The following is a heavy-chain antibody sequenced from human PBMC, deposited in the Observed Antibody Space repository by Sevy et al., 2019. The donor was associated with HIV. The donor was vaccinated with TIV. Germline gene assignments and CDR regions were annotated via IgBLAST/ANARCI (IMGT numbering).Heavy chain of an antibody. CDR2: ISAYNGNT. CDR1: GYTFTNYG. V-gene: IGHV1-18*04. D-gene: IGHD2-15*01. J-gene: IGHJ4*02. CDR3: AKDRGYCSVGNCYSDS. Sequence: ASVKVSCKASGYTFTNYGISWVRQAPGQGLEWMGWISAYNGNTNYAQSLQGRVTMTTDISTNTAYMELRSLRSDDTAVYFCAKDRGYCSVGNCYSDSWGQGTLVTVSS.